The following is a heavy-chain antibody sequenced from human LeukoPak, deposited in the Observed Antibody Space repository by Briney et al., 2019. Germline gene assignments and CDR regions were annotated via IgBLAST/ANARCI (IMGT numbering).Heavy chain of an antibody. J-gene: IGHJ4*02. Sequence: GASVKVSCKASGYTFTSYAMHWVRQAPGQRLEWMGWINAGNGNTKYSQKFQGRVTMTRDTSTSTVYMELSSLRSEDTAVYYCARDSRPLSSRHYYGSGSVLGYWGQGTLVTVSS. CDR1: GYTFTSYA. D-gene: IGHD3-10*01. V-gene: IGHV1-3*01. CDR3: ARDSRPLSSRHYYGSGSVLGY. CDR2: INAGNGNT.